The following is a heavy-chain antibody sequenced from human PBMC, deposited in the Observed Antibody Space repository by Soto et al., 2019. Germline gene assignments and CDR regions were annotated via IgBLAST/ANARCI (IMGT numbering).Heavy chain of an antibody. Sequence: QLQLQESGSGLVKPSQTLSLTCAVSGGSISSGGYSWNWIRQAPGKGLEWIGYIYHTGRDYYNPSLKSLVTISXXXXXXXXXXXXXXXXXXXXXXXXXXXXXXXXXXXXXXXXXPHFXFDIWGQGTKVTVSS. CDR1: GGSISSGGYS. CDR3: XXXXXXXXXXXXXXXXPHFXFDI. V-gene: IGHV4-30-2*01. CDR2: IYHTGRD. J-gene: IGHJ3*02.